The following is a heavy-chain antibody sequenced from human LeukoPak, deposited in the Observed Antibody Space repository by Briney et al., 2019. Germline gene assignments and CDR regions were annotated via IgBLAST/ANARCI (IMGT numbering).Heavy chain of an antibody. CDR1: GLTFSSYA. J-gene: IGHJ5*02. Sequence: GGSLRLSCAASGLTFSSYAMSWVRQAPGKGLEWVSAISGSGGSTYYADSVKGRFTISRDNSKNTLYLQMNSLRAEDTAVYYCAKDSSSWLDNWFDPWGQGTLVTVSS. D-gene: IGHD6-13*01. V-gene: IGHV3-23*01. CDR2: ISGSGGST. CDR3: AKDSSSWLDNWFDP.